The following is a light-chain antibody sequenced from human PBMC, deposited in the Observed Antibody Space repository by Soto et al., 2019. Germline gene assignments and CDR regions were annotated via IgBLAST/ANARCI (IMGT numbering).Light chain of an antibody. V-gene: IGLV2-14*01. CDR1: SSDVGGYNY. CDR2: DVN. Sequence: QSALTQPASVSGSPGQSITISCTGTSSDVGGYNYVSWYQQQPGKAPKLMIYDVNNRPSGVSNRFSGSKSGNTASLTISGLQAEDECDYYCRSYTSSITLVFGGGTKVTFL. CDR3: RSYTSSITLV. J-gene: IGLJ2*01.